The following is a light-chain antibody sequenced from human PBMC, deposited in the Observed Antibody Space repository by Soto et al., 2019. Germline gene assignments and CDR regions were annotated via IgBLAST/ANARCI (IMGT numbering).Light chain of an antibody. CDR3: QQHNHWPS. V-gene: IGKV3-15*01. CDR1: QSIASN. CDR2: SAS. J-gene: IGKJ2*01. Sequence: EIVMTQSPATLPVSPGESATLSCRASQSIASNLAWYQQKPGQAPRLLIHSASARATGIPPRFSGSGSGTEFTLNIRSLQSEDFAVYYCQQHNHWPSFAQGTNLEIK.